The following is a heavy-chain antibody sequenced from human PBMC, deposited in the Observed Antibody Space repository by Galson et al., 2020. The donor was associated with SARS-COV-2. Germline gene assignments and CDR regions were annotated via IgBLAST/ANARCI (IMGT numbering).Heavy chain of an antibody. Sequence: SETLSLTCAVSGGSISSSNWWSWVRQPPGKGLEWIGEIYHSGSTNYNPSLKSRVTISVDKSKNQFSLKLSSVTAADTAVYYCVRALPQLIGSYYYDSSGPIDYWGQGTLVTVSS. D-gene: IGHD3-22*01. CDR1: GGSISSSNW. CDR2: IYHSGST. CDR3: VRALPQLIGSYYYDSSGPIDY. V-gene: IGHV4-4*02. J-gene: IGHJ4*02.